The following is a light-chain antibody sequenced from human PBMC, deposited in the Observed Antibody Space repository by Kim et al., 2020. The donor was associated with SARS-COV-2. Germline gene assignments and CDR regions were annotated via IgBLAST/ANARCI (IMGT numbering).Light chain of an antibody. V-gene: IGLV2-23*01. J-gene: IGLJ1*01. CDR3: CSYATSFTYV. CDR2: EGS. CDR1: SSDVGSYNL. Sequence: QSITTACTGTSSDVGSYNLGSWYQQHPGKAPKLILYEGSKRPSGISNRFSGSKSGNTASLTISGLQAEDEADYYCCSYATSFTYVFGTGTKVTVL.